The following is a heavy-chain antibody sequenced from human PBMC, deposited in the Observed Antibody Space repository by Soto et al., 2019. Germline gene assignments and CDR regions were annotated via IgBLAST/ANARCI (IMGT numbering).Heavy chain of an antibody. CDR1: GYTFASYA. J-gene: IGHJ4*02. CDR2: ISAYNGNT. Sequence: QVQLVQSGAEVKKPGASVKVSCKASGYTFASYAISWMRQAPGQGLEWMGWISAYNGNTNYAQKLQGRVTMTTDTSTSTADMELRSLRSYDTAVYYCARDPPPPDYWGQGTLFTVSS. V-gene: IGHV1-18*01. CDR3: ARDPPPPDY.